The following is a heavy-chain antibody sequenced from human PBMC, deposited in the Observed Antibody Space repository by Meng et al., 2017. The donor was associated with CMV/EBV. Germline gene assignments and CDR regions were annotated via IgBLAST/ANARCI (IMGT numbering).Heavy chain of an antibody. J-gene: IGHJ6*02. CDR3: ARGLRFLESYYYYGMDV. D-gene: IGHD3-3*01. CDR2: INTNTGNP. Sequence: ASVKVSCKASGYTFTSYAMNWVRQAPGQGLEWMGWINTNTGNPTYAQGFTGRFVFSLDTSVSTAYLQICSLKAEDTAVYYCARGLRFLESYYYYGMDVWGQGTTGT. V-gene: IGHV7-4-1*01. CDR1: GYTFTSYA.